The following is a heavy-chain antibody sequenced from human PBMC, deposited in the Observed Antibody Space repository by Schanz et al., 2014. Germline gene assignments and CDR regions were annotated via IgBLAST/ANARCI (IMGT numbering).Heavy chain of an antibody. Sequence: EVQLVESGGGLVKSGGSLRLSCATSGFIFTSYSMHWVRQAPGKGLEWVSSISSSSNYYYYADSVKGRFTISRDAAKDSLFLQITSLRADDTAVYFCAREYASTWFESNVMAGRIDNWGQGTLVTVSS. CDR3: AREYASTWFESNVMAGRIDN. J-gene: IGHJ4*02. V-gene: IGHV3-21*01. D-gene: IGHD2-8*01. CDR1: GFIFTSYS. CDR2: ISSSSNYY.